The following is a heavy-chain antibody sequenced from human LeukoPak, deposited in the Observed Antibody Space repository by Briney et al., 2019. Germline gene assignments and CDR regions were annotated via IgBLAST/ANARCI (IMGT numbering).Heavy chain of an antibody. D-gene: IGHD2-2*01. V-gene: IGHV1-58*02. Sequence: GASVKVSCKASGFTFTSSAMQWVRQARGQRLEWMGWIVVGSGNTNYAQKFQERVTITRDMSTSTAYMELSSLRSEDTAVYYCAAEVRYCSSTSCPDYWGQGTLVTVSS. CDR3: AAEVRYCSSTSCPDY. J-gene: IGHJ4*02. CDR1: GFTFTSSA. CDR2: IVVGSGNT.